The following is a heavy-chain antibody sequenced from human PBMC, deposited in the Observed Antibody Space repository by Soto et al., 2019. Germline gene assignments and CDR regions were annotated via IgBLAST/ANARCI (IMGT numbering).Heavy chain of an antibody. V-gene: IGHV4-59*01. CDR3: ARDLWGYCGTDCYPLDV. Sequence: PSETLSLTCTVSGVTIISYYWSWIRQPTEKGLEWIGHIYYSGSTYYNPSLKSRVTVSVDTSKNQFSLKLNSVTAADTAVYYCARDLWGYCGTDCYPLDVWGQGTTVTV. D-gene: IGHD2-21*02. CDR1: GVTIISYY. CDR2: IYYSGST. J-gene: IGHJ6*02.